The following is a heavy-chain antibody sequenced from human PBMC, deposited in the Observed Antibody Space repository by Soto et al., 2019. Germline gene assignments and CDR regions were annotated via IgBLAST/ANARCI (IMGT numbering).Heavy chain of an antibody. D-gene: IGHD2-15*01. J-gene: IGHJ3*02. CDR3: ARERGSRLGDDAFDI. V-gene: IGHV4-31*03. Sequence: QVQLQESGPGLVKPSQTLSLTCTVSGGSISSGGYYWSWIRQHPGKGLEWIGYIYYSGGTYYNPSLKRRVTISVDTSKNQFSLKLSSVTAADTAVYYCARERGSRLGDDAFDIWGQGTMVTVSS. CDR1: GGSISSGGYY. CDR2: IYYSGGT.